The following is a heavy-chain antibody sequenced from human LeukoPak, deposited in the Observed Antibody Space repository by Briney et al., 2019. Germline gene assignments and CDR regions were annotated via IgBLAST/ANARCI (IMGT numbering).Heavy chain of an antibody. CDR1: GGSISSSSYY. V-gene: IGHV4-39*01. D-gene: IGHD6-13*01. Sequence: PSETLSLTCTVSGGSISSSSYYWGWIRQPPGKGLEWIGNSYYSGSTYYNPSLKSRVTISVDTSKNQFSLKLSSVTAADTAVYYCARTVGQQMLLDYWGQGTLVTVSS. CDR2: SYYSGST. J-gene: IGHJ4*02. CDR3: ARTVGQQMLLDY.